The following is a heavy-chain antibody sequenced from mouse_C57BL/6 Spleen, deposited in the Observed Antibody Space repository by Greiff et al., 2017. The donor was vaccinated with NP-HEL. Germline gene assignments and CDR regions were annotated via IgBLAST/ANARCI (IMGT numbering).Heavy chain of an antibody. J-gene: IGHJ4*01. V-gene: IGHV8-8*01. Sequence: QVTLKVSGPGILQPSQTLSLTCSFSGFSLSTFGMGVGWIRQPSGKGLEWLAHIWWDDDKYYNPALKSRLTISKDTSKNQVFLKIANVDTADTATYYCARIEYYSNSYYYAMDYWGQGTSVTVSS. CDR1: GFSLSTFGMG. CDR3: ARIEYYSNSYYYAMDY. CDR2: IWWDDDK. D-gene: IGHD2-5*01.